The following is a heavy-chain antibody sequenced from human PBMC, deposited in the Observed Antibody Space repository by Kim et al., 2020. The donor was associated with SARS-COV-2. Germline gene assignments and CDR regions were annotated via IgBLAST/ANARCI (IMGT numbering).Heavy chain of an antibody. CDR3: ARDYQRSSWRGYYFDY. V-gene: IGHV4-31*03. D-gene: IGHD6-13*01. Sequence: SETLSLTCTVSGGSISSGGYYWSWIRQHPGKGLEWIGYIYYSGSTYYNPSLKSRVTISVDTSKNQFSLKLSSVTAADTAVYYCARDYQRSSWRGYYFDYWGQGTLVTVSS. CDR1: GGSISSGGYY. CDR2: IYYSGST. J-gene: IGHJ4*02.